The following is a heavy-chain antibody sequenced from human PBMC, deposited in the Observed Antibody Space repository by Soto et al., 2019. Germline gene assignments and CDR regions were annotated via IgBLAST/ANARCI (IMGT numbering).Heavy chain of an antibody. CDR3: ARKSRDGYNYI. CDR2: IYYSGST. D-gene: IGHD5-12*01. Sequence: SETLSLTCTVSGGSISSYYWSWIRQPPGKGLEWIGYIYYSGSTYYNPSLKSRVTISVDRSKNQFSLKLSSVTAADTAVYYCARKSRDGYNYIWGQGTMVTVS. CDR1: GGSISSYY. V-gene: IGHV4-59*12. J-gene: IGHJ3*02.